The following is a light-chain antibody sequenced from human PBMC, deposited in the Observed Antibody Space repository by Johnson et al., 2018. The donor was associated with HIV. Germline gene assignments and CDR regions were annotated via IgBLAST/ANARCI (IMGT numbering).Light chain of an antibody. V-gene: IGLV1-51*01. CDR2: DND. CDR1: SSNIGINY. J-gene: IGLJ1*01. CDR3: ETWDSRLRGYYV. Sequence: QSVLTQPPSVSAAPGQKVTISCSGSSSNIGINYVSWFQQLPGTAPKLLIYDNDKRPSGIPDRFSGSKSGTSATLGITGLQTGDEADYYCETWDSRLRGYYVFGSGTRLTVL.